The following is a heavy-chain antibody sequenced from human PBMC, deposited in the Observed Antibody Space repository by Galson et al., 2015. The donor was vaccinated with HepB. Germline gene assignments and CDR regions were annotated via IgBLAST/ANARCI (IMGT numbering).Heavy chain of an antibody. Sequence: SLRLSCAASGFSFSSYAMSWVRQAPGEGLEWVSHISDSGGYRYYADSAEGRFTISRDNSKNTLYLQMNSLRAEDTAIYYCAKDRGMTTVVTPSYDCWGQGTLVTVSS. CDR1: GFSFSSYA. D-gene: IGHD4-23*01. CDR3: AKDRGMTTVVTPSYDC. CDR2: ISDSGGYR. J-gene: IGHJ4*02. V-gene: IGHV3-23*01.